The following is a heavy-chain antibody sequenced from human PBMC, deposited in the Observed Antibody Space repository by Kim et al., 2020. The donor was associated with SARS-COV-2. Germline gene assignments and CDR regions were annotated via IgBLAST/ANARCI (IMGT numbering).Heavy chain of an antibody. Sequence: SETLSLTCTVSGGSISSSSYYWGWIRQPPGKGLEWIGSIYYSGSTYYNPSLKSRVTISVDTSKNQFSLKLSSVTAADTAVYYCARDPSKAAAIAFDIWG. D-gene: IGHD6-13*01. CDR1: GGSISSSSYY. CDR3: ARDPSKAAAIAFDI. CDR2: IYYSGST. V-gene: IGHV4-39*07. J-gene: IGHJ3*02.